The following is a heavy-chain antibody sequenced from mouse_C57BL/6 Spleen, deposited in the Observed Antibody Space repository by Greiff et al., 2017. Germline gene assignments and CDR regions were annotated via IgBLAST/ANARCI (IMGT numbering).Heavy chain of an antibody. CDR3: AISKGFAY. V-gene: IGHV5-6*01. CDR2: ISSGGSYT. D-gene: IGHD1-3*01. J-gene: IGHJ3*01. CDR1: GFTFSSYG. Sequence: EVQLMESGGDLVKPGGSLKLSCAASGFTFSSYGMSWVRQTPDKRLEWVATISSGGSYTYYPDSVKGRFTISRDNAKNTLYLQMSSLKSEDTAMYYCAISKGFAYWGQGTLVTVSA.